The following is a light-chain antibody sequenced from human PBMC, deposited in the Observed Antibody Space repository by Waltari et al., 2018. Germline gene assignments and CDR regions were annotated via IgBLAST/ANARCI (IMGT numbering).Light chain of an antibody. CDR2: EAS. J-gene: IGKJ1*01. Sequence: DIQMTQSPSSLSASVGDRVTITCRASQGITSDLAWYQQRPGETPKLLIYEASSLQSGIPSRFSGSGSGTDFTLIISSLQSEDFATYYCQHYSSTPPTFGQGTKVEIK. CDR1: QGITSD. CDR3: QHYSSTPPT. V-gene: IGKV1-NL1*01.